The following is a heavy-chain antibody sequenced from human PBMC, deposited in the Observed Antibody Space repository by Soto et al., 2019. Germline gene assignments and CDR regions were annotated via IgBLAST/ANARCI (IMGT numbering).Heavy chain of an antibody. J-gene: IGHJ3*02. V-gene: IGHV1-69*02. CDR2: IIPILGIA. CDR1: GGTFSSYT. Sequence: ASVKVSCKASGGTFSSYTISWVRQAPGQGLEWMGRIIPILGIANYAQKFQGRVTITADKSTSTAYMELSSLRSEDTAVYYCARGVGGYFSGGSCHNDAFDIWGQGTMVTVSS. D-gene: IGHD2-15*01. CDR3: ARGVGGYFSGGSCHNDAFDI.